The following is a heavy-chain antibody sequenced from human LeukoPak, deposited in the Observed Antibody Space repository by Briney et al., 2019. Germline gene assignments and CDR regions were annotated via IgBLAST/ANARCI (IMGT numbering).Heavy chain of an antibody. CDR3: ARSYNWNEVGFDY. CDR1: VGSIRSYY. V-gene: IGHV4-59*01. Sequence: SETLSLTCTVSVGSIRSYYWSWIRQPPGKGLEWIGYIYYSGSANYNPSLKSRVTISIDTSKNQFSLKLSSVTAADTAMYYCARSYNWNEVGFDYWGQGTLVTVSS. J-gene: IGHJ4*02. CDR2: IYYSGSA. D-gene: IGHD1-20*01.